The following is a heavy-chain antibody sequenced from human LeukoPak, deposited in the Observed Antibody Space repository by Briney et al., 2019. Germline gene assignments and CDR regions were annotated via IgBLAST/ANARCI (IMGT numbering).Heavy chain of an antibody. Sequence: ASVKVSCKASGYTFTDYYMHWVRQAPGQGLEWMGRINPNRGGTKYAQKFQGRVTMTRDTSISTAYMELNRLTSDDTAVYYCAKCGDFIAASYNWFDPWGPGTLVTVSS. V-gene: IGHV1-2*06. CDR2: INPNRGGT. CDR1: GYTFTDYY. CDR3: AKCGDFIAASYNWFDP. D-gene: IGHD6-13*01. J-gene: IGHJ5*02.